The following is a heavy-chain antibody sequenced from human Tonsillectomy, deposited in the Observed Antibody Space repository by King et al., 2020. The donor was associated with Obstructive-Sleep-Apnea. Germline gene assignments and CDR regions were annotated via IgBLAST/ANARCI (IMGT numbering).Heavy chain of an antibody. CDR2: IYPVDSVT. Sequence: VQLVESGAEVKKPGESLKISCKGAGYSFTSYWIGWVRQMPGKDLECMGIIYPVDSVTRYSPSFQGQVTISADKSISTAYLQWSSLKASDTAMYYCARRSPGYSSGWSLDYWGQGTLVTVSS. CDR1: GYSFTSYW. V-gene: IGHV5-51*01. D-gene: IGHD6-19*01. CDR3: ARRSPGYSSGWSLDY. J-gene: IGHJ4*02.